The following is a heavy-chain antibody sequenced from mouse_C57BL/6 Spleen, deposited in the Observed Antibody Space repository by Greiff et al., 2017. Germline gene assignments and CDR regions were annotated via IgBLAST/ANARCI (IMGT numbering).Heavy chain of an antibody. CDR1: GFNIKDYY. J-gene: IGHJ3*01. Sequence: EVQLQQSGAELVRPGASVKLSCTASGFNIKDYYMHWVKQRPEQGLEWIGRIDPEDGDTEYAPKFQGKATMTADTSSNTAYLQLSSLTSEDTAVYYCTIYGSSPAWCAYWGQGTLVTVSA. CDR2: IDPEDGDT. D-gene: IGHD1-1*01. V-gene: IGHV14-1*01. CDR3: TIYGSSPAWCAY.